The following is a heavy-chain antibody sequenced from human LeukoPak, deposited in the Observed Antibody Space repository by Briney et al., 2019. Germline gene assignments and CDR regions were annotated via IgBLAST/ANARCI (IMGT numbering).Heavy chain of an antibody. V-gene: IGHV1-8*02. D-gene: IGHD6-19*01. J-gene: IGHJ6*03. CDR3: ARLMWVAVAGTYRYYYMDV. CDR1: GYTFTGYY. CDR2: MNPNSGNT. Sequence: GASVKVSCKASGYTFTGYYIHWVRQAPGQGLEWMGWMNPNSGNTGYAQKFQGRVTMTRNTSISTAYMELSSLRSEDTAVYYCARLMWVAVAGTYRYYYMDVWGKGTTVTISS.